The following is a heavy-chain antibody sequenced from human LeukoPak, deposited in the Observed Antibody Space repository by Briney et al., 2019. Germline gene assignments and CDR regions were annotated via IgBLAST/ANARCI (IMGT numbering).Heavy chain of an antibody. J-gene: IGHJ4*02. V-gene: IGHV3-7*01. D-gene: IGHD6-13*01. CDR3: AREPRTGQQLDYFDY. CDR1: GLTFISYW. Sequence: GGPLNFSCQPLGLTFISYWLTWFRQPPGKGWGWWANIKQDGSEKYYVDSVKGRFTISRDNAKNSLYLQMNSLRAEDTAVYYCAREPRTGQQLDYFDYWGQGTLVTVSS. CDR2: IKQDGSEK.